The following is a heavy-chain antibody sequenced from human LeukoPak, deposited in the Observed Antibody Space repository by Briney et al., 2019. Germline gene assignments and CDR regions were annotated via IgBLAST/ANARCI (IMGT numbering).Heavy chain of an antibody. J-gene: IGHJ6*03. D-gene: IGHD1-26*01. CDR3: ARDPYSGSYGNYYYYFMDV. V-gene: IGHV3-21*01. CDR2: ITSGSSYR. CDR1: GITFSSYN. Sequence: GGSLRLSCAASGITFSSYNMNWVRQAPGKGLEWVSSITSGSSYRFYADSVKGRFTISRDNAKNSLYLQMNSLRAEDTAVYYCARDPYSGSYGNYYYYFMDVWGKGTTVTISS.